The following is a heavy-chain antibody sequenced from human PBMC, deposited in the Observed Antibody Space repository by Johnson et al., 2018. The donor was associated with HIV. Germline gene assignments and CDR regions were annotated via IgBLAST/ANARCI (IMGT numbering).Heavy chain of an antibody. CDR2: IWFDGSNK. V-gene: IGHV3-33*06. J-gene: IGHJ3*02. CDR1: GFTFSNYG. Sequence: QVQLVESGGGVVQPGRSLRLSCAASGFTFSNYGMHWARQAPGKGLEWVAVIWFDGSNKYYADSVKGRFTISRDNSNNTLYLQMNSLRAEDTAVYYCAKDLYYYGPDAFDIWGQGTMVTVSS. D-gene: IGHD3-10*01. CDR3: AKDLYYYGPDAFDI.